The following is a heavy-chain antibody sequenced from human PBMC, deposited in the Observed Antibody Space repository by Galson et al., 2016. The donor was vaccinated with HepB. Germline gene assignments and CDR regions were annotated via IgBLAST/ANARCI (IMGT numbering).Heavy chain of an antibody. CDR1: GYTFSGFH. CDR2: INPNTGGT. CDR3: VRDHRVGENYYGMDV. V-gene: IGHV1-2*02. J-gene: IGHJ6*02. D-gene: IGHD3-10*01. Sequence: SVKVSCKASGYTFSGFHLHWVRQAPGQGLEWMGWINPNTGGTDYAQKFQGRVTMTTDTSITTAYMELSSLRSDDTAVYFCVRDHRVGENYYGMDVWGHGTTIIVS.